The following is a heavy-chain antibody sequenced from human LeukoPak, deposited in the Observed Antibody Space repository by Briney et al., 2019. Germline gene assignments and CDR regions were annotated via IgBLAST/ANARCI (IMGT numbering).Heavy chain of an antibody. CDR2: IIPIFGTA. V-gene: IGHV1-69*13. J-gene: IGHJ4*02. CDR3: ARVHVPHGYYDY. Sequence: SVNVSCKASGGTFSSYAISWVRQAPGQGLEWMGGIIPIFGTANYAQKFQGRVTITADESTSTAYMELSSLRSEDTAVYYCARVHVPHGYYDYWGQGTMVTVSS. CDR1: GGTFSSYA.